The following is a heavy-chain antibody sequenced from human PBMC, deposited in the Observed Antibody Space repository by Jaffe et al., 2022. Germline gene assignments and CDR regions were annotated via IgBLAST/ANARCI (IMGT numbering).Heavy chain of an antibody. Sequence: QLQLQESGPGLVKPSETLSLTCTVSGGSISSSSYYWGWIRQPPGKGLEWIGSIYYSGSTYYNPSLKSRVTISVDTSKNQFSLKLSSVTAADTAVYYCARRVLGYYGSGSYYKGDSDFDYWGQGTLVTVSS. CDR3: ARRVLGYYGSGSYYKGDSDFDY. CDR1: GGSISSSSYY. J-gene: IGHJ4*02. CDR2: IYYSGST. V-gene: IGHV4-39*01. D-gene: IGHD3-10*01.